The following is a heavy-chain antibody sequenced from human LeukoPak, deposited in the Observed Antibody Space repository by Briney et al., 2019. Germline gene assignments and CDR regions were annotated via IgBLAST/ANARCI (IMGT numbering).Heavy chain of an antibody. D-gene: IGHD4-23*01. CDR3: ARDRGKDYFGD. Sequence: AGGSLRLSCVTFGLTFTNHGFHWLRQAADKGLEWVAFVRNDGFDTYHSNSVKGRFSISRDDSKNTVYLQMNSLRAEDTALYYCARDRGKDYFGDWGQGTQVTVSS. J-gene: IGHJ4*02. CDR1: GLTFTNHG. CDR2: VRNDGFDT. V-gene: IGHV3-30*02.